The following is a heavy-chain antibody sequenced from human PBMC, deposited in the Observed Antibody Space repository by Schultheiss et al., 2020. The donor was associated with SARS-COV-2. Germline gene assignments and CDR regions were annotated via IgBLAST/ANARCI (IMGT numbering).Heavy chain of an antibody. D-gene: IGHD3-3*01. J-gene: IGHJ4*02. CDR2: ISGSGGST. CDR1: GFTFSSYA. Sequence: GGSLRLSCAASGFTFSSYAMSWVRQAPGKGLEWVSAISGSGGSTYYADSVKGRFTISRDNSKNTLYLQMNSLRAEDTAVYYCARVHFSWYRFTMYYFDYWGQGTLVTVSS. V-gene: IGHV3-23*01. CDR3: ARVHFSWYRFTMYYFDY.